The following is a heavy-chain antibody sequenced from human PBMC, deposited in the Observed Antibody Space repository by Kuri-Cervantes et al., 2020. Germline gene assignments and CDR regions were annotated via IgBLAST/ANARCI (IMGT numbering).Heavy chain of an antibody. Sequence: ASVKVSCKASSYTFTSYVISWVRQAPGQGLEWMGWISAYNGNTNYAQKLQGRVTMTTDTSTITAYMELRSLRSDDTAVYYCAISEGHAGSGFPLLSYWGQGTLVTVSS. J-gene: IGHJ4*02. CDR1: SYTFTSYV. CDR2: ISAYNGNT. V-gene: IGHV1-18*01. CDR3: AISEGHAGSGFPLLSY. D-gene: IGHD6-19*01.